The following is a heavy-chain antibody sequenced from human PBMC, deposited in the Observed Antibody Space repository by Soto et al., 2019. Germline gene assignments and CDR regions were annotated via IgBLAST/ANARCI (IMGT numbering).Heavy chain of an antibody. CDR2: ISASGGST. D-gene: IGHD2-2*01. V-gene: IGHV3-23*01. CDR3: AKVVLSDY. CDR1: GFTFSSYA. Sequence: GGSLRLSCAASGFTFSSYAMNWVRQAPGKGLEWVSAISASGGSTFYADSVKGRFTISRDNSKSTLYLQMNSLRAEDTAVYYCAKVVLSDYWGQGTLVTVSS. J-gene: IGHJ4*02.